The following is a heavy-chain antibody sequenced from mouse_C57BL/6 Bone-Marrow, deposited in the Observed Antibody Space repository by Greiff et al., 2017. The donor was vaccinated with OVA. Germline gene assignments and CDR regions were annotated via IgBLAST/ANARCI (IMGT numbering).Heavy chain of an antibody. D-gene: IGHD2-14*01. CDR1: GFSLTSYG. Sequence: VMLVESGPGLVQPSQSLSITCTVSGFSLTSYGVHWVRQSPGKGLEWLGVIWSGGSTDYTSAFISRLSISKDNSKSQVFFKMNSLQADDTAIYYCARSGYYGYDGYYFDYWGQGTTLTVSS. CDR3: ARSGYYGYDGYYFDY. CDR2: IWSGGST. J-gene: IGHJ2*01. V-gene: IGHV2-2*01.